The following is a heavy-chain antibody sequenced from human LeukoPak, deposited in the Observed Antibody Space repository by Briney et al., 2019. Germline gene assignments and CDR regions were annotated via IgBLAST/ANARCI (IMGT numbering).Heavy chain of an antibody. CDR1: GYTFTRYD. V-gene: IGHV1-8*03. Sequence: ASVKVSCKASGYTFTRYDINWVRQATGQGLEWMGWMNPNSGDTDYGQKFQGRVTLTRDTSISTAYMELSSLRSEDTAVYYCARGGRWGYGSGSYYDWGQGTLVTVSS. CDR3: ARGGRWGYGSGSYYD. D-gene: IGHD3-10*01. CDR2: MNPNSGDT. J-gene: IGHJ4*02.